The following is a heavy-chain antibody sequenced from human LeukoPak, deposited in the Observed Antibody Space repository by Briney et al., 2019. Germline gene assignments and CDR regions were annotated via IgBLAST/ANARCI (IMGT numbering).Heavy chain of an antibody. J-gene: IGHJ4*02. Sequence: PGGSLRLSCAASGVTFSSYEMHWVSQAAGKGLEWVSAIGTAGDTYYAASVKRRSTISRENANNSLFLQVNSLRVGDTAVYYCTRAVGATNLGFDYWGQGTWSPSPQ. D-gene: IGHD1-26*01. CDR3: TRAVGATNLGFDY. CDR2: IGTAGDT. V-gene: IGHV3-13*01. CDR1: GVTFSSYE.